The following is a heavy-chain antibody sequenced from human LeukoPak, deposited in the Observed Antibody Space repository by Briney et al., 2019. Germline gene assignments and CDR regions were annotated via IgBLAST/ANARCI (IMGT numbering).Heavy chain of an antibody. V-gene: IGHV4-34*01. D-gene: IGHD1-26*01. CDR1: GGSFSGYY. CDR2: INHSGST. Sequence: SETLSLTCAVYGGSFSGYYWSWIRQPPGKGLEWIGEINHSGSTNYNPSLKSRVTLSVDTSKNQFSLKLSSVTAADTAVYYCARGRERHYYYMDVWGKGTTVTVSS. J-gene: IGHJ6*03. CDR3: ARGRERHYYYMDV.